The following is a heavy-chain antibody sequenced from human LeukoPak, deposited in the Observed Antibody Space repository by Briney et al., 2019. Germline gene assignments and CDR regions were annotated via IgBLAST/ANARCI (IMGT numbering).Heavy chain of an antibody. J-gene: IGHJ3*02. D-gene: IGHD3-10*01. CDR3: AREGLWFGEEGRAFDI. CDR2: ISAYNGNT. V-gene: IGHV1-18*01. CDR1: GYTFSTFA. Sequence: ASVKVSCKASGYTFSTFAISWVRQAPGQGLEWMGWISAYNGNTNYAQKLQGRVTMTTDTSTSTAYMELRSLRSDDTAVYYCAREGLWFGEEGRAFDIWGQGTMVNVSS.